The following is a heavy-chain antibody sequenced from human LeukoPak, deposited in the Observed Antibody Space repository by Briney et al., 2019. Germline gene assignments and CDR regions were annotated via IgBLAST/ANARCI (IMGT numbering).Heavy chain of an antibody. CDR1: GGSFSGNY. V-gene: IGHV4-34*01. J-gene: IGHJ4*02. CDR2: INHSGST. D-gene: IGHD4-23*01. CDR3: ARVAVTVVTFDY. Sequence: SETLSLTCAVYGGSFSGNYWSWIRQPPGKGLEWIGEINHSGSTNYNPSLESRVTISVDTSKNQFSLKLISVTAADTAVYYCARVAVTVVTFDYWGQGTLVTVSS.